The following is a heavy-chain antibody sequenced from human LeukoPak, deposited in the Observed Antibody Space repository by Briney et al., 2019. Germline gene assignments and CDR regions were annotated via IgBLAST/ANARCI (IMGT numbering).Heavy chain of an antibody. J-gene: IGHJ4*02. D-gene: IGHD6-13*01. CDR2: IIPMFGTA. CDR1: GGTFSSYA. V-gene: IGHV1-69*01. Sequence: SVKDSCKASGGTFSSYAIRWVRQAPGQGVEWVGGIIPMFGTANYAQKFQGGVTITPDESTSTAYTELSSLRSEDTAVYYCASTIGAAAGDYWGQGTLVTVSS. CDR3: ASTIGAAAGDY.